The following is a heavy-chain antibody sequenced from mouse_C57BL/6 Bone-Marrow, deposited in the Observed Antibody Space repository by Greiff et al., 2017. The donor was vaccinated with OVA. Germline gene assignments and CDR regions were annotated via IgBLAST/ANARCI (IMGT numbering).Heavy chain of an antibody. CDR1: GYSITSGYY. J-gene: IGHJ4*01. CDR2: ISYDGSN. Sequence: ESGPGLVKPSQSLSLTCSVTGYSITSGYYWNWIRQFPGNKLEWMGYISYDGSNNYNPSLKNRTSITRDTSKNQFFLKLNSVTTEDTATEYCASRTTVVARGLDYAMDYWGQGTSVTVSS. D-gene: IGHD1-1*01. CDR3: ASRTTVVARGLDYAMDY. V-gene: IGHV3-6*01.